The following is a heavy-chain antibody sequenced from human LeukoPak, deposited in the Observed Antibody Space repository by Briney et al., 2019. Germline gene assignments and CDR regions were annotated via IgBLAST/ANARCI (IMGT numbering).Heavy chain of an antibody. CDR2: IIPVLGIA. CDR3: ARETYSSSSGYFDY. D-gene: IGHD6-6*01. J-gene: IGHJ4*02. V-gene: IGHV1-69*04. Sequence: GASVKVSCKASGGTFSSYTISWVRQAPGQGLEWMGRIIPVLGIANYAQKFQGRVTITADKSTNTAYMELSSLRSEDTAVYYCARETYSSSSGYFDYWGQGTLVTVSS. CDR1: GGTFSSYT.